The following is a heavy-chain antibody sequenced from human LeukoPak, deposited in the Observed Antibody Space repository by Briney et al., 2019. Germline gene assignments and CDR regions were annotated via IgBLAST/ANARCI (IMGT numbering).Heavy chain of an antibody. V-gene: IGHV4-39*01. CDR1: GGSISTSSYY. CDR2: IYYSGST. CDR3: ARHGITIREQFDY. J-gene: IGHJ4*02. Sequence: SETLSLTCTVSGGSISTSSYYWGWIRQPPGKGLEWIGSIYYSGSTYYNPSLKSRATIFVDTSKNQFSLKLSSVTAADTAVFYCARHGITIREQFDYWGQGSLVTVSS. D-gene: IGHD3-10*01.